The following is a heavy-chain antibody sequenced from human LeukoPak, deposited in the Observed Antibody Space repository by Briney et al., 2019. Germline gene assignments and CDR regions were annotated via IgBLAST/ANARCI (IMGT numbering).Heavy chain of an antibody. J-gene: IGHJ4*02. CDR3: TSSYQWEPSDY. D-gene: IGHD1-26*01. CDR1: GFTFGDYA. CDR2: IRSKAYGGTT. V-gene: IGHV3-49*03. Sequence: GGSLRLSCTASGFTFGDYAMSWFRQAPGKGLEWVGFIRSKAYGGTTEYAASVKGRFTISRDDSKSIAYLQMNSLKTEDTAVYYCTSSYQWEPSDYWGQGALVTVSS.